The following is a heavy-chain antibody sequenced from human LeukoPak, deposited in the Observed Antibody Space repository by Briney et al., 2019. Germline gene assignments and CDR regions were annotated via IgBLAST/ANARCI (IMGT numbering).Heavy chain of an antibody. CDR3: ARPHQDYVWGSPDC. Sequence: GRSLRLSCAASGFTFSSFEMKWVRQAPGKGLEWVSYISSSGSTIYYADSVKGRFTISSDNAKNSLDLQMNSLRDEDTAVYYCARPHQDYVWGSPDCWGQGNLVTVSS. V-gene: IGHV3-48*03. J-gene: IGHJ4*02. CDR1: GFTFSSFE. CDR2: ISSSGSTI. D-gene: IGHD3-16*01.